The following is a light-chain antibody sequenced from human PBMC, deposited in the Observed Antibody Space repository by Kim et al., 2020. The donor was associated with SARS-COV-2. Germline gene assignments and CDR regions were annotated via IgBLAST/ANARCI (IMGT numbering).Light chain of an antibody. CDR2: DAS. CDR3: QEYNSDFT. Sequence: GDRVTITCRAGQTISTWLAWYQQKPGKPPNALISDASSLESGAPSRFSGSGSGTEFTLTISSLQPDDFATYYCQEYNSDFTFGPGTKVDIK. J-gene: IGKJ3*01. CDR1: QTISTW. V-gene: IGKV1-5*01.